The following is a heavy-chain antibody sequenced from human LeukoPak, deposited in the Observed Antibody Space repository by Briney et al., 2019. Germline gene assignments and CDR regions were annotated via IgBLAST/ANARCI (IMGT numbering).Heavy chain of an antibody. CDR3: AKDSAVAGTLGDY. CDR1: GFTFSSYG. D-gene: IGHD6-19*01. J-gene: IGHJ4*02. CDR2: ISYDGSNK. Sequence: PRRSLRLSWAASGFTFSSYGMHWVRQAPGKGLEWVAVISYDGSNKYYADSVKGRFTISRDNSKNTLYLQMDSLRAEDTAVYYCAKDSAVAGTLGDYWGQGTLVTVSS. V-gene: IGHV3-30*18.